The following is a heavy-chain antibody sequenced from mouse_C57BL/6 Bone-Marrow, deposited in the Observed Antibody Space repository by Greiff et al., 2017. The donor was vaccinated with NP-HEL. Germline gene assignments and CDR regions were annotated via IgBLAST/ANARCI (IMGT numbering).Heavy chain of an antibody. Sequence: VQLQQSGPVLVKPGASVKMSCKASGYTFTDYYMNWVKQSHGKSLEWIGVINPYNGGTSYNQKFKGKATLTVDKSSSTAYMELNSLTSEDSAVYYCAKDLTTGDGGFAYWGQGTLVTVSA. D-gene: IGHD1-1*01. CDR1: GYTFTDYY. J-gene: IGHJ3*01. CDR3: AKDLTTGDGGFAY. V-gene: IGHV1-19*01. CDR2: INPYNGGT.